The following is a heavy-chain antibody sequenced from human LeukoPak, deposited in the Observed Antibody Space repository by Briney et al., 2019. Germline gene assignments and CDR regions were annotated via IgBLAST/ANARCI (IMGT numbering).Heavy chain of an antibody. CDR2: IYHSGST. CDR3: ARDAPRCSSSWYGWFDP. Sequence: PSGTLSLTCAVSGGSISSSNWWSWVRQPPGKGLEWIGEIYHSGSTNYNPSLKSRVTISVDKSKNQFSLKLSSVTAADTAVYYCARDAPRCSSSWYGWFDPWGRGTLVTVSS. D-gene: IGHD6-13*01. J-gene: IGHJ5*02. CDR1: GGSISSSNW. V-gene: IGHV4-4*02.